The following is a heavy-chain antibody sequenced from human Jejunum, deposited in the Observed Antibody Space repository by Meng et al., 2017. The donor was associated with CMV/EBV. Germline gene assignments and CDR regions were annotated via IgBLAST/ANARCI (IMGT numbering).Heavy chain of an antibody. CDR2: IIPRLDIR. Sequence: TFNSKPLSWMRQATGQGLEWMGRIIPRLDIRNYAEKFQGRVTMSEDTSTNIAYLEVSSVRSDDTDVYYCATESDLSVGVSIDYFDTWGQGTLVTVSS. CDR1: TFNSKP. D-gene: IGHD3-3*01. V-gene: IGHV1-69*02. J-gene: IGHJ4*02. CDR3: ATESDLSVGVSIDYFDT.